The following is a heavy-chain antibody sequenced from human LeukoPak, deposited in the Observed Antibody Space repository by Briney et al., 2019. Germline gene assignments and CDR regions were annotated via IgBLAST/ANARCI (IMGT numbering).Heavy chain of an antibody. V-gene: IGHV3-53*01. CDR1: GFTVSSNY. J-gene: IGHJ4*02. CDR3: ARWSYGGVDY. D-gene: IGHD4/OR15-4a*01. CDR2: IYSGGST. Sequence: GGSLRLSCAASGFTVSSNYMSWVRQAPGKGLEWVSLIYSGGSTNYADSVKGRFTISRDNSKNTLYLQMNSLRAEETAVYYCARWSYGGVDYWGQGTLVTVSS.